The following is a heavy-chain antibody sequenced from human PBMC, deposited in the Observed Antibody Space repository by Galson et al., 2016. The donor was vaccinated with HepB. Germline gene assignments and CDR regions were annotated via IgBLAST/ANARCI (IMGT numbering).Heavy chain of an antibody. D-gene: IGHD6-6*01. J-gene: IGHJ4*02. CDR2: MSSAGGVK. CDR3: ARDPIAAHPDYFAY. Sequence: SLRLSCAASGFSFRNFVIHWVRQAPGKGLEWVAVMSSAGGVKLYADSVKGRFTISRGNSKSTLYLQMTSLTAEDTAVYYCARDPIAAHPDYFAYWGQGTLVPVSS. CDR1: GFSFRNFV. V-gene: IGHV3-30-3*01.